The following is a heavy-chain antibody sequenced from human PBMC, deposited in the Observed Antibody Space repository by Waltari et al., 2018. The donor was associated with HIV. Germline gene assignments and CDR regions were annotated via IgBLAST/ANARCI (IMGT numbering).Heavy chain of an antibody. CDR1: GFTFSSYW. D-gene: IGHD1-26*01. Sequence: EVQLVESGGGLVQPGGSLRLSCAASGFTFSSYWMHWVRQVPGKGLVGVAGINSDGSATSYADSVKGRFTISRDNAKNTLYLQMNSLRAEDTAVYYCAREASYYGTYYFDYWGQGTLVTVSS. V-gene: IGHV3-74*01. CDR2: INSDGSAT. J-gene: IGHJ4*02. CDR3: AREASYYGTYYFDY.